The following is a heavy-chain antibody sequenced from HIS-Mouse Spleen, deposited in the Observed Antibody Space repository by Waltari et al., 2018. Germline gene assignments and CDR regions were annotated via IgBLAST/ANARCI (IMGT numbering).Heavy chain of an antibody. D-gene: IGHD6-19*01. Sequence: QVTLRESGPALVKPTQTLTLTCTFSGFSLSTSGMCGSWILQPPGKALEWLARIDWDDDKYYSTPLKTRLTISKDTSKNQVVLTMTNMDPVDTATYYCARIAEGYSSGWYAFDYWGQGTLVTVSS. V-gene: IGHV2-70*15. CDR2: IDWDDDK. CDR3: ARIAEGYSSGWYAFDY. CDR1: GFSLSTSGMC. J-gene: IGHJ4*02.